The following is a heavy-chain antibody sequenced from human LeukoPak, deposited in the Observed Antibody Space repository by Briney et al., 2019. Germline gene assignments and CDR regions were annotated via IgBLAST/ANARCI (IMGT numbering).Heavy chain of an antibody. CDR3: ARDLSSGWEDYFDY. V-gene: IGHV1-8*03. J-gene: IGHJ4*02. CDR2: MNPNSGNT. CDR1: GYTFTSYD. D-gene: IGHD6-19*01. Sequence: ASVKVSCKASGYTFTSYDIRWVRQATGQGLEWMGWMNPNSGNTGYAQKLQGRVTITRNTSISTAYMELSSLRSEDTAVYYCARDLSSGWEDYFDYWGQGTLVTVSS.